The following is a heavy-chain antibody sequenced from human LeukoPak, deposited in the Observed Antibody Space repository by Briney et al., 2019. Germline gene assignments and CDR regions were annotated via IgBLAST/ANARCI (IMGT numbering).Heavy chain of an antibody. J-gene: IGHJ3*02. CDR3: ARGERYFDWLLSLRAFDI. D-gene: IGHD3-9*01. CDR2: ISGSGGST. CDR1: GFTFSSYA. V-gene: IGHV3-23*01. Sequence: GGSLRLSCAASGFTFSSYAMSWVRQAPGKGLEWVSAISGSGGSTYYADSVKGRFTISRDNSKNTLYLQMNSLRAEDTAVYYCARGERYFDWLLSLRAFDIWGQGTMVTVSS.